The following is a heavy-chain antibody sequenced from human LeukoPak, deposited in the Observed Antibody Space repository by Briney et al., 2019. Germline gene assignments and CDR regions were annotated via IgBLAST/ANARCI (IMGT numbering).Heavy chain of an antibody. D-gene: IGHD3-3*01. CDR3: ARGRFLEWLLD. Sequence: SETLSLTCAVYGGSFSGYYWSWIRQPPGKGLEWIGEINHSGSTNYNPSLKSRVTISVDTSKNQFSLKLSSVTAAGTAVYYCARGRFLEWLLDWGQGTLVTVSS. CDR2: INHSGST. CDR1: GGSFSGYY. J-gene: IGHJ4*02. V-gene: IGHV4-34*01.